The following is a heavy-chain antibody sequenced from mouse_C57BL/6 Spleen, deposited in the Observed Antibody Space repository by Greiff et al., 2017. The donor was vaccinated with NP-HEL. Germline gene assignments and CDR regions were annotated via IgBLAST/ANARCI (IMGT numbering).Heavy chain of an antibody. V-gene: IGHV5-17*01. Sequence: EVKLMESGGGLVKPGGSLKLSCAASGFTFSDYGMHWVRQAPEKGLEWVAYISSGSSTIYYADTVKGRFTISRDNAKNTLFLQMTSLRSEDTAMYYCARVDDYDRAWFAYWGQGTLVTVSA. CDR1: GFTFSDYG. CDR3: ARVDDYDRAWFAY. D-gene: IGHD2-4*01. CDR2: ISSGSSTI. J-gene: IGHJ3*01.